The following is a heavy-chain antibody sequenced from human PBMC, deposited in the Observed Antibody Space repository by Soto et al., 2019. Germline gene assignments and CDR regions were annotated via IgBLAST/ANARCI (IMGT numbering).Heavy chain of an antibody. V-gene: IGHV3-53*01. D-gene: IGHD6-13*01. J-gene: IGHJ4*02. Sequence: GGSLRLSCAASGFTVSSNYMSWVRQAPGKGLEWVSVIYSGGSTYYADSVKGRFTISRDNSKNTLYLQMNSLRAEDTAVYYCARAPYSSSWFDYWGQGTLVTVSS. CDR1: GFTVSSNY. CDR3: ARAPYSSSWFDY. CDR2: IYSGGST.